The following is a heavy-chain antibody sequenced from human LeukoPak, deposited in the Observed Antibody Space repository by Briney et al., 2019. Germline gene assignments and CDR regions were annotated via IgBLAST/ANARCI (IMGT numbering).Heavy chain of an antibody. V-gene: IGHV7-4-1*02. CDR2: INTNTGNP. CDR1: GYTFTSYA. D-gene: IGHD3-22*01. J-gene: IGHJ4*02. CDR3: ATRSGGYYYDRIDY. Sequence: VASVKVSCKASGYTFTSYAMNWVRQAPGQGLEWMGWINTNTGNPTYAQGFTGRFVFSLDTSVSTAYLQISSLKAEDTAVYYCATRSGGYYYDRIDYWGQGTLVTVSS.